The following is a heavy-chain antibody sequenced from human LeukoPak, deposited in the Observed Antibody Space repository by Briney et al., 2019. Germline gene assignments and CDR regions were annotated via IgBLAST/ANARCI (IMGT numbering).Heavy chain of an antibody. CDR1: GYTFTSYY. J-gene: IGHJ4*02. CDR2: INPGGGST. V-gene: IGHV1-46*01. D-gene: IGHD1-1*01. Sequence: ASVKVSCKASGYTFTSYYMHWVRQAPGQGLEWMAVINPGGGSTSYAQKFQGRVTMTRDMSTSTVYMELSSLRSEDTAVYYCARAYNWNDVKFDYWGQGTLVTVSS. CDR3: ARAYNWNDVKFDY.